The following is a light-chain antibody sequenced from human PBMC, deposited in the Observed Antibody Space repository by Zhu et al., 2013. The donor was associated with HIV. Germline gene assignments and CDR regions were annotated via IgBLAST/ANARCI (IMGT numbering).Light chain of an antibody. CDR1: SSDVGGYKY. V-gene: IGLV2-14*01. CDR2: EVT. CDR3: CSYAGSNTFGVL. Sequence: QSALTQPASVSGSPGQSITISCTGTSSDVGGYKYVSWYQQHPGKAPKLMIYEVTNRPSGVPDRFSGSKSDNTASLTISGLQAEDEADYYCCSYAGSNTFGVLFGGGTKLTVL. J-gene: IGLJ2*01.